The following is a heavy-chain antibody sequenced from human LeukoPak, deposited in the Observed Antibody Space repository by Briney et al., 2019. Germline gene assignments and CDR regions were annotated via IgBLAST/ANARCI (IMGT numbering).Heavy chain of an antibody. D-gene: IGHD4-17*01. V-gene: IGHV3-7*01. CDR2: IKQDGSEK. J-gene: IGHJ5*02. Sequence: GGSLRLSCAASGFTSSSYWMSWVRQAPGKGLEWVANIKQDGSEKYYVDSVKGRFTISRDNAKNSLYLQMNSLRAEDTAVYYCARDRWYGDYENWFDPWGQGTLVTVSS. CDR3: ARDRWYGDYENWFDP. CDR1: GFTSSSYW.